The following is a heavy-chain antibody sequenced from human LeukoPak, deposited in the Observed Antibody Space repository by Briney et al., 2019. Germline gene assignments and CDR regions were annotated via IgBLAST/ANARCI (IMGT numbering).Heavy chain of an antibody. CDR1: GGPYS. V-gene: IGHV4-34*01. D-gene: IGHD3-3*01. J-gene: IGHJ6*03. CDR3: ARGRRFRYLEWAAHHYQYYMDV. CDR2: IIHSGGT. Sequence: SETLSLTCAVYGGPYSWSWIRQSPGKGLEWIGEIIHSGGTNYNTSLKSRVTISVDTSKNHFSPRLSSVTAADTAVYYCARGRRFRYLEWAAHHYQYYMDVWGKGTTVTVSS.